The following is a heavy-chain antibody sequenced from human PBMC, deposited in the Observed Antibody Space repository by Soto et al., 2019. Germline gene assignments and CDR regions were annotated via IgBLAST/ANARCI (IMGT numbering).Heavy chain of an antibody. CDR3: ARLGPDGSESYSFRYNWFDP. V-gene: IGHV3-53*01. J-gene: IGHJ5*02. CDR1: GFTVSSSH. Sequence: GGSLRLSCTTSGFTVSSSHMTWVRQAPGKGLEWVSVIYSGGSSYYAVSVQGRFTISRDNSKNTVYLQMNSLRGEDTAMYYCARLGPDGSESYSFRYNWFDPWGQGTMVTVS. D-gene: IGHD2-21*01. CDR2: IYSGGSS.